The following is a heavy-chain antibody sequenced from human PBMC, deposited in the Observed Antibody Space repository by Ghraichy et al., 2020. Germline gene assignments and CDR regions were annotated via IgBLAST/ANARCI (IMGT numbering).Heavy chain of an antibody. CDR3: ARDPGLGIDY. D-gene: IGHD7-27*01. V-gene: IGHV3-21*01. CDR2: ISSSSSYI. Sequence: GGSLRLSCAASGFTFSSYSMNWVRQAPGKGLEWVSSISSSSSYIYYADSVKGRFTISRDNAKNSLYLQMNSLRADDTAVYYCARDPGLGIDYWGQGTLVTVSS. J-gene: IGHJ4*02. CDR1: GFTFSSYS.